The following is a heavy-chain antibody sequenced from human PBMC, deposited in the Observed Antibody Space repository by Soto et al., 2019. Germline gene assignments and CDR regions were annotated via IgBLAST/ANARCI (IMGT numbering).Heavy chain of an antibody. D-gene: IGHD6-13*01. Sequence: GGSLRLSCAASGFTFSSYWMSWVRQAPGKGLEWVANIKQDGSGKYYVDSVKGRFTISRDNAKNSLYLQMNSLRAEDTAVYYCARDHQQLVPIFVFWGQGTLVTVSS. V-gene: IGHV3-7*01. CDR3: ARDHQQLVPIFVF. CDR1: GFTFSSYW. CDR2: IKQDGSGK. J-gene: IGHJ4*02.